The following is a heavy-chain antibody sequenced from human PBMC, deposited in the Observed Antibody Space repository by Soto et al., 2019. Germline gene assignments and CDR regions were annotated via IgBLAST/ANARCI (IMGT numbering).Heavy chain of an antibody. CDR1: GFTFSNFN. CDR3: ARKGQYCSSTSCSYYYYYMDV. D-gene: IGHD2-2*01. CDR2: ISSRSSYI. J-gene: IGHJ6*03. V-gene: IGHV3-21*01. Sequence: EVQLVESGGGLVNPGGSLRLSCAASGFTFSNFNMNWVRQAPGKGLEWVSSISSRSSYIYYADSVEGRFTISRDSAKNSLYLQMKNLRAEDTAVYYCARKGQYCSSTSCSYYYYYMDVWGKGTPVTVSS.